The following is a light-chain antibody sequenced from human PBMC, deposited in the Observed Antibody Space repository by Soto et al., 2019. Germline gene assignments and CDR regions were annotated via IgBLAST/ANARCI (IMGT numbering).Light chain of an antibody. Sequence: DIQMTQSPSSLSASVGDRVTITCRASQTISNYLNWYQEKPGKAPKLLIYAASNLQSGVPSRFSGSGSGTEFTLTISNLQPEDFATYYGQKTYSTPFTFGPGTNVDI. CDR2: AAS. V-gene: IGKV1-39*01. CDR3: QKTYSTPFT. J-gene: IGKJ3*01. CDR1: QTISNY.